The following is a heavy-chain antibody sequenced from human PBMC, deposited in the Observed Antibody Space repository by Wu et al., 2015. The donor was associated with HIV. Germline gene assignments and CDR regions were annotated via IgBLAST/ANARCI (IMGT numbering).Heavy chain of an antibody. CDR3: ARTDGLVDGGNSGYDY. V-gene: IGHV1-69*13. CDR2: IIPIFGTT. CDR1: GGTFSSYA. J-gene: IGHJ4*02. D-gene: IGHD4-23*01. Sequence: QVQLVQSGAEVKKPGSSVKVSCKASGGTFSSYAISWVRQAPGQGLEWMGRIIPIFGTTNYAQKFQGRVTITADESTSTVHXKGLSSLRSEDTAVYYCARTDGLVDGGNSGYDYWGQGTLVTVSS.